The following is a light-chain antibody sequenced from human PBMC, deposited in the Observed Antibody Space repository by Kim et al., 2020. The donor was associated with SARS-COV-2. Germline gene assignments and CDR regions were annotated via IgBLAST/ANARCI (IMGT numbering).Light chain of an antibody. Sequence: VNISCTGSSSNIGAGYDVHWYQQLPGTAPKLLIYGNSNRPSGVPDRFSGSKSGTSVSLAITGLQAEDEADYYCQSYDSSLSAYYVFGTGTKVTVL. CDR1: SSNIGAGYD. V-gene: IGLV1-40*01. J-gene: IGLJ1*01. CDR3: QSYDSSLSAYYV. CDR2: GNS.